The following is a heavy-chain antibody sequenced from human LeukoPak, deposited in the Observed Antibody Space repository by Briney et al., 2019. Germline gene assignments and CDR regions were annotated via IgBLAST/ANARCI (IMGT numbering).Heavy chain of an antibody. CDR3: ARAGRPYWYFDL. CDR1: GGSISSGSYY. D-gene: IGHD6-6*01. J-gene: IGHJ2*01. CDR2: IYISGST. Sequence: PSETLSLTCTVSGGSISSGSYYWSWIRQPAGKGLEWIRRIYISGSTNYNPSLKSRVTISVDTSKNQFSLKVRSVTAADTAVYYCARAGRPYWYFDLWGRGTLVTVSS. V-gene: IGHV4-61*02.